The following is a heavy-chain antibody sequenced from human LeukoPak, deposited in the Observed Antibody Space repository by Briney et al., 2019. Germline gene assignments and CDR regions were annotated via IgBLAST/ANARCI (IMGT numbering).Heavy chain of an antibody. Sequence: GRSLRLSCAASGFTFSSYAMHWVRQAPGKGLEWVAVISYDGSNKYYADSVKGRFTISRDNSKNTLYLQMNSLRAEDTAVYYCASNPMGHDAFDIWGQGTMVTVSS. J-gene: IGHJ3*02. CDR1: GFTFSSYA. D-gene: IGHD1-26*01. CDR3: ASNPMGHDAFDI. V-gene: IGHV3-30-3*01. CDR2: ISYDGSNK.